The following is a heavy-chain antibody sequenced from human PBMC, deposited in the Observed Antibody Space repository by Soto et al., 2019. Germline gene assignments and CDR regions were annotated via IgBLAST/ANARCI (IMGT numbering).Heavy chain of an antibody. D-gene: IGHD4-17*01. J-gene: IGHJ3*02. Sequence: GGSLILSCAASGFTFSSYSMHWVRQAPGKGLEYVSAISSNGGSTHYVNSVKGRFTISRDNSKNTLYLQMGSLRAEDMAVYYCARDGLRQYAFDIWGQGTMVTVSS. CDR1: GFTFSSYS. CDR2: ISSNGGST. CDR3: ARDGLRQYAFDI. V-gene: IGHV3-64*01.